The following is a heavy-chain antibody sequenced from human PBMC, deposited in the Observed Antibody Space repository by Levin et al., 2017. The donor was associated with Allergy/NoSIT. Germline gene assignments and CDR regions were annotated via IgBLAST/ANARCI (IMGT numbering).Heavy chain of an antibody. Sequence: GASVKVSCKSSGYTFNTHGIAWVRQAPGQGLEWMGWINTYSGNTNYAEKFQGRVTMTTDTSTTTAYMELRSLTYDDAAVYYCAKDGAAADFPNWFDPWGQGTLVTVSS. V-gene: IGHV1-18*01. D-gene: IGHD6-13*01. CDR3: AKDGAAADFPNWFDP. CDR2: INTYSGNT. CDR1: GYTFNTHG. J-gene: IGHJ5*02.